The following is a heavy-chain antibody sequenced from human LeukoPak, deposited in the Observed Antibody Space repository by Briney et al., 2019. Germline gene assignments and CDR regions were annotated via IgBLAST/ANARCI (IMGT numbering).Heavy chain of an antibody. V-gene: IGHV3-48*03. CDR1: GFTFSSYE. Sequence: GGSLRLSCAASGFTFSSYEMNWVRQAPGKGLEWVSYISSSGSTIYYADSVKGRFTISRDNAKNSLYLQMNSLRVEDTGVYYCARVRGHSPNYFDPWGQGTLVTVPP. D-gene: IGHD2-8*01. J-gene: IGHJ5*02. CDR3: ARVRGHSPNYFDP. CDR2: ISSSGSTI.